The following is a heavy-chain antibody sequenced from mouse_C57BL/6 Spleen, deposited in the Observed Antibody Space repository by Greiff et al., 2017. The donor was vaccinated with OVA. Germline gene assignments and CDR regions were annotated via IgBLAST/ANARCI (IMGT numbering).Heavy chain of an antibody. D-gene: IGHD1-1*01. CDR2: ISSGGDYI. CDR3: TRDSALCFDY. J-gene: IGHJ2*01. CDR1: GFTFSSYA. Sequence: EVMLVESGEGLVKPGGSLKLSCAASGFTFSSYAMSWVRQTPEKRLEWVAYISSGGDYIYYAATVKGRFTISRDNARNTLYLQMSSLKSEDTAMYYCTRDSALCFDYWGQGTTLTVSS. V-gene: IGHV5-9-1*02.